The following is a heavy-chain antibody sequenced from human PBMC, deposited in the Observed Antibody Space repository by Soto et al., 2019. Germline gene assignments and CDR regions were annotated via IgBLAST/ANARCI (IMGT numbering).Heavy chain of an antibody. CDR2: IYYSGST. V-gene: IGHV4-39*01. CDR1: GGSISSSSYY. D-gene: IGHD3-10*01. Sequence: QLQLQESGPGLVKPSETLSLTCTVSGGSISSSSYYWGWIRQPPGKGLEWIGSIYYSGSTYYNPSLKSRVTISVDTSKNQFSLKLSSVTAADTAVYYCARHAKVRGVRLGSSDYWGQGTLVTVSS. J-gene: IGHJ4*02. CDR3: ARHAKVRGVRLGSSDY.